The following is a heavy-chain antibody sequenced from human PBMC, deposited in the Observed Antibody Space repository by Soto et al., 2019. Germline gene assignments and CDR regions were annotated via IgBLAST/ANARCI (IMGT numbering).Heavy chain of an antibody. D-gene: IGHD1-1*01. V-gene: IGHV4-4*02. CDR1: GDFIRTETW. J-gene: IGHJ4*01. Sequence: SETLCLTCAVSGDFIRTETWWSWLRQLPGTGLEWIGEIKHTGDANANPALRSRVSMSVDRTKNQFFLNLRSVSAADTAGYFYGWGGRLDLNEFWGQGTLVIGSS. CDR2: IKHTGDA. CDR3: GWGGRLDLNEF.